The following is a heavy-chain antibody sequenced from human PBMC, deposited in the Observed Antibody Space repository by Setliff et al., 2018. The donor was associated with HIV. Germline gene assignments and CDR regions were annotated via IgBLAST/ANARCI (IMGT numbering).Heavy chain of an antibody. Sequence: PSETLSLTCTVSGGSISSGTYYWSWIRQPAGKGLEWIGHIYSTGSTNYNPSLKSRVTISVDTSKNQFSLNLSSVTAADTAVYYCARQTTGATKVRYFDYWAQGTLVTVSS. CDR2: IYSTGST. CDR3: ARQTTGATKVRYFDY. D-gene: IGHD1-1*01. V-gene: IGHV4-61*09. J-gene: IGHJ4*02. CDR1: GGSISSGTYY.